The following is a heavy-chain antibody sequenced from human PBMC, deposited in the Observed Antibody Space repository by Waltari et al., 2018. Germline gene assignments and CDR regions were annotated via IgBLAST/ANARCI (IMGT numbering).Heavy chain of an antibody. Sequence: EVHLVESGGYLVQPGGSLRLSCAASGFIFSNYWMNWVRQAPGKGLECVANISPDGGARFYVDSVKGRFSVSRDNAKNSLYLQMNTLRAEDTAVYYCVRSIDYWGQGTLVTVSS. CDR3: VRSIDY. V-gene: IGHV3-7*01. J-gene: IGHJ4*02. CDR1: GFIFSNYW. CDR2: ISPDGGAR.